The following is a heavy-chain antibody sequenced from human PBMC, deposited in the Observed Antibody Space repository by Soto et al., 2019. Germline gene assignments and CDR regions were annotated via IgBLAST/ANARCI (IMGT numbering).Heavy chain of an antibody. V-gene: IGHV4-4*02. Sequence: KQSPTLSLTCAVSGGSISSSNWWSWVRQPPGKGLEWIGEIYHSGSTNYNPSLKSRVTISVDKSKNQFSLKLSSVTAADTAVYYCARGPMVRGALYTRDYYYGMDVWGQGTTVTVSS. CDR2: IYHSGST. CDR3: ARGPMVRGALYTRDYYYGMDV. CDR1: GGSISSSNW. J-gene: IGHJ6*02. D-gene: IGHD3-10*01.